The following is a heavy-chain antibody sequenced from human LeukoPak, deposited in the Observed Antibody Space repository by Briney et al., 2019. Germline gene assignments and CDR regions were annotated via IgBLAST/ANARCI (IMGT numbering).Heavy chain of an antibody. CDR1: GFTFDDCA. D-gene: IGHD3-22*01. V-gene: IGHV3-43*02. CDR3: AKVAVHYYDSSGINEGGGY. Sequence: GGSLRLSCAASGFTFDDCAMHWVRQAPGKGLEWVSLISGDGGSTYYADSVKGRFTISRDNSKNSLYLQMNSLRTEDTALYYCAKVAVHYYDSSGINEGGGYWGQGTLVTVSS. J-gene: IGHJ4*02. CDR2: ISGDGGST.